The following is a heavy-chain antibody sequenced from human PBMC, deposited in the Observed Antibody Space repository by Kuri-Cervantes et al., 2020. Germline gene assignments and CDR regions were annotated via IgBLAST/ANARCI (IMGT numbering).Heavy chain of an antibody. CDR1: GFTFSSYS. J-gene: IGHJ4*02. V-gene: IGHV3-48*01. CDR2: ISSSSSTI. Sequence: GESLKISCAASGFTFSSYSMNWVRQAPGRGLEWVSYISSSSSTIYYADSVKGRFTISRDNAKNSLYLQMNSLRGEDTAVYYCAGGRRPYYYDSPGDYWGQGTLVTVPS. D-gene: IGHD3-22*01. CDR3: AGGRRPYYYDSPGDY.